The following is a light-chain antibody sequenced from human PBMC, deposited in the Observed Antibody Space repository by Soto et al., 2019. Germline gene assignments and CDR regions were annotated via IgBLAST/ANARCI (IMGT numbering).Light chain of an antibody. CDR3: QQFLSYPIT. CDR1: QDIRGA. Sequence: IQLTQSPASLSASVGDKVIITCRASQDIRGALAWYQQSPGEAPRLLIYDASTLESGVPSRFSGGSSGTHFTLTISGLQPEDFATYYCQQFLSYPITFGQGTRLE. J-gene: IGKJ5*01. CDR2: DAS. V-gene: IGKV1-13*02.